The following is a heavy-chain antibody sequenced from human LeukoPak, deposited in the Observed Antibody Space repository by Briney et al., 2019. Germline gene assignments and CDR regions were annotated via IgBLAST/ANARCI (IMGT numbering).Heavy chain of an antibody. D-gene: IGHD6-13*01. J-gene: IGHJ4*02. CDR2: ISGSGGST. V-gene: IGHV3-23*01. Sequence: GGSLRLSCAASGFTFDDYAMSWVRQAPGKGLEWVSAISGSGGSTYYADSVKGRFTISRDNSKNTLYLQMNSLRAEDTAVYYCAKGLYSSSWYGIFDYWGQGTLVTVSS. CDR1: GFTFDDYA. CDR3: AKGLYSSSWYGIFDY.